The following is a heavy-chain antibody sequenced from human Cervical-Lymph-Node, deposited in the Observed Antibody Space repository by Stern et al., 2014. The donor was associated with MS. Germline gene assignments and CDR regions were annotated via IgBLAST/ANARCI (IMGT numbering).Heavy chain of an antibody. V-gene: IGHV1-46*03. CDR3: TFSSGSSLDAFDT. Sequence: VQLVESGAEVKKPGASVKISCKASGYTFTSYYMHWVRQAPGQGLEWMGIINPSGDSTTYAQKFQGRVSMTRDTSTNTVYMELSSLRSEDTAVFYCTFSSGSSLDAFDTWGQGTMVTVSS. J-gene: IGHJ3*02. CDR2: INPSGDST. CDR1: GYTFTSYY. D-gene: IGHD1-26*01.